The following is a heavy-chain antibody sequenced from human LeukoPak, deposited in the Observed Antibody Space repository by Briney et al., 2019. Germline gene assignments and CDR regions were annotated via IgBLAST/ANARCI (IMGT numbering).Heavy chain of an antibody. CDR3: ARDEGGYYFDY. D-gene: IGHD5-12*01. CDR2: IYYSGST. Sequence: PSQTLSLTCTVSGGSISSGGYYWSWIRRHPGKGLEWIGYIYYSGSTYYNPSLKSRVTISVDTSKNQFSLKLSSVTAADTAVYYCARDEGGYYFDYWGQGTLVTVSS. CDR1: GGSISSGGYY. V-gene: IGHV4-31*03. J-gene: IGHJ4*02.